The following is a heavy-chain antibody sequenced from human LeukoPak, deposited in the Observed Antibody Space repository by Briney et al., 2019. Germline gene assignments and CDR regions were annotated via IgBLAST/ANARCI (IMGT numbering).Heavy chain of an antibody. Sequence: GGSLRLSCAASGFTFSSYAMSWVRQAPGKGLEWVSAISGSGGSTYYADSVKGRFTISRDNSKNTLYLQMNTLRAEDSALYYCAKDGTGSYFAQYYFDYWSQGTLVTVSS. CDR3: AKDGTGSYFAQYYFDY. D-gene: IGHD1-26*01. CDR2: ISGSGGST. CDR1: GFTFSSYA. J-gene: IGHJ4*02. V-gene: IGHV3-23*01.